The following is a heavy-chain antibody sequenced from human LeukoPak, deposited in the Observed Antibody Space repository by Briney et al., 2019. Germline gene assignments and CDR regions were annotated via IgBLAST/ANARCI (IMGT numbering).Heavy chain of an antibody. CDR3: AKRHDVSGPTGYFDY. D-gene: IGHD3-22*01. CDR2: ITGNGGNT. V-gene: IGHV3-23*01. J-gene: IGHJ4*02. CDR1: GFTFSSYA. Sequence: GGSLRLSCAASGFTFSSYAMIWVRQAPGKGLEWVSVITGNGGNTYYADSVKGRFTISRANSNNTLYLQMNSLRAEDTAVYYCAKRHDVSGPTGYFDYWGQGTLGTVSS.